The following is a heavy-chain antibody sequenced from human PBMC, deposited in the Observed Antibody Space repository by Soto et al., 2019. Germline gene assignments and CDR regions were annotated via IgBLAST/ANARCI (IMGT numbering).Heavy chain of an antibody. Sequence: QVQLVESGGGVVQPGGSLRLSCAASGFTLSSYAMHWVRQAPGKGLEWVAVRSYEGSNKDYADSVKGRFTISRDNSKNTLYLQMNSLRAEDTAVYYCARDTYDSSGYFDYWGQGTLVTVSS. CDR2: RSYEGSNK. CDR1: GFTLSSYA. CDR3: ARDTYDSSGYFDY. V-gene: IGHV3-30-3*01. J-gene: IGHJ4*02. D-gene: IGHD3-22*01.